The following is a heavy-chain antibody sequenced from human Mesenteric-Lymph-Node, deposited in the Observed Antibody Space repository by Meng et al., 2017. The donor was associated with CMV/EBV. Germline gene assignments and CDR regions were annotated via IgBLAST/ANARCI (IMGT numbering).Heavy chain of an antibody. V-gene: IGHV1-2*02. J-gene: IGHJ5*02. CDR3: AREGISSDDFWSGYRNWFDH. CDR2: INPNTGAT. D-gene: IGHD3-3*01. CDR1: GYTFTEYY. Sequence: ASVKVSCKASGYTFTEYYIHWVRQAPGQGLEWLGWINPNTGATKYAQKFQGRATMTRDTSISTAYMEVGSLRSDDTALYYCAREGISSDDFWSGYRNWFDHWGPGTLVTVSS.